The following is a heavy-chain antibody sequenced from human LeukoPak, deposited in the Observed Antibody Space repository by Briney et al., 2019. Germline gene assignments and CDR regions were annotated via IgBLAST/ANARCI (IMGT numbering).Heavy chain of an antibody. V-gene: IGHV3-23*01. D-gene: IGHD1-26*01. CDR3: VKSRRVGANQRGLFDY. J-gene: IGHJ4*02. Sequence: GGSLGLSCAASGFTFSSYWMTWVRQAPGKGLEWVSSVSGSGRNTFYPDSVEGRFTISRDNSKNTVYLQMNSLRADDTAVYYCVKSRRVGANQRGLFDYWGQGTLVTVSP. CDR1: GFTFSSYW. CDR2: VSGSGRNT.